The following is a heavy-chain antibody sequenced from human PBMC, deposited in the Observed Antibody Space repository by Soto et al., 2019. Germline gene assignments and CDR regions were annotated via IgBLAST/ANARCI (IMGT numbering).Heavy chain of an antibody. V-gene: IGHV4-30-4*01. J-gene: IGHJ4*02. Sequence: LSLTCTVSGDSINSADYYWSWLRQPPGKGLEWIGYIYYSRSDYYNPSLGRRATITIDTSRNQFSLSLMSVTAADTAAYYCARVVQFYDSSGYSFYYFDYWGQGALVTVSS. D-gene: IGHD3-22*01. CDR1: GDSINSADYY. CDR2: IYYSRSD. CDR3: ARVVQFYDSSGYSFYYFDY.